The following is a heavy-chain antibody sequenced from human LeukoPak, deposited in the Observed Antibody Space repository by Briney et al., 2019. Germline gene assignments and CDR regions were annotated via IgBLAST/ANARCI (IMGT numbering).Heavy chain of an antibody. CDR1: GFTFSSYE. V-gene: IGHV3-21*01. CDR2: ISGSSSYI. D-gene: IGHD3-16*01. J-gene: IGHJ4*02. Sequence: GGSLRLSCAASGFTFSSYEMNWVRQAPGQGLEGASSISGSSSYIYYADSVKGRFTISRDNAKNSLYLQMNSLRCADRAWAYCSREGGYYWGQGTLVTVSS. CDR3: SREGGYY.